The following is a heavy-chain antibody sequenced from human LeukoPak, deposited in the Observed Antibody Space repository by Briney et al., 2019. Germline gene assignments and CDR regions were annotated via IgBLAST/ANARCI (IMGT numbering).Heavy chain of an antibody. Sequence: PSETLSLTCTVSGGSISSSNYFWGWTRQPPGKGPEWIGSIYHSGTTYYDPSLKSRVTISVDTSKNQFSLKLSSVTAADTAVYYCARPSRTSSTRYFQVWGQGTLVSVSS. J-gene: IGHJ1*01. V-gene: IGHV4-39*01. D-gene: IGHD6-13*01. CDR1: GGSISSSNYF. CDR3: ARPSRTSSTRYFQV. CDR2: IYHSGTT.